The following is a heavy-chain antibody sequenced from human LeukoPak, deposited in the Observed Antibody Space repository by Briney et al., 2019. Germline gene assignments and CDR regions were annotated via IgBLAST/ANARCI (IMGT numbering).Heavy chain of an antibody. CDR1: GYTFTGYY. J-gene: IGHJ4*02. D-gene: IGHD3-9*01. CDR2: FDPEDGET. CDR3: ATETDILTGFDY. Sequence: ASVKVSCKASGYTFTGYYMHWVRQAPGKGLEWMGGFDPEDGETIYAQKFQGRVTMTEDTSTDTAYMELSSLRSEDTAVYYCATETDILTGFDYWGQGTLVTVSS. V-gene: IGHV1-24*01.